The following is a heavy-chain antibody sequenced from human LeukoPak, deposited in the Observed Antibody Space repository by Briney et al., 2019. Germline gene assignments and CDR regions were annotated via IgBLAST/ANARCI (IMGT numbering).Heavy chain of an antibody. CDR3: ARRVPDSSGATFDP. V-gene: IGHV5-51*01. D-gene: IGHD3-22*01. J-gene: IGHJ5*02. Sequence: GVSLQLSCKGSGYIFTSYWIGWARQLPGKGLEWMGIIYPGDSDTRYSPSLQGQVSLSADKSISTAYLQWSSLKASDTAMYYCARRVPDSSGATFDPWGQGTLVTVSS. CDR1: GYIFTSYW. CDR2: IYPGDSDT.